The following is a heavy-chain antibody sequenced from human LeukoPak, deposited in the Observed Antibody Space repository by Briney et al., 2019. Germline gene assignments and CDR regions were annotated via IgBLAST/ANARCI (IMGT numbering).Heavy chain of an antibody. Sequence: SQTLSLTCTVSGYAIISGGFSWNWIRQPPGKGLEWIGCIYDRGPAHYNPSLKSRFTSSVDRPKNQFFLNVTSLTAADTAVYYCARSRQASGLFSSWGQGTLVVVSS. CDR2: IYDRGPA. CDR3: ARSRQASGLFSS. J-gene: IGHJ5*02. CDR1: GYAIISGGFS. D-gene: IGHD3-10*01. V-gene: IGHV4-30-2*01.